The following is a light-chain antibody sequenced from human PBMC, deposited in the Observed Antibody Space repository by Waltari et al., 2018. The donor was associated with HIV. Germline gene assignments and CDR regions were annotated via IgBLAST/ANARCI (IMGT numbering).Light chain of an antibody. CDR1: NLRTKN. Sequence: SYVLTQPPSVSVAPGKTATITCGGNNLRTKNVHWYQQTPGQAPGLVVYDDTYRPSGIPERFSGSNSGNTATLTISRVEDGDEADYYCQVWDGGSVHVIFGGGTKLTVL. CDR3: QVWDGGSVHVI. V-gene: IGLV3-21*03. J-gene: IGLJ2*01. CDR2: DDT.